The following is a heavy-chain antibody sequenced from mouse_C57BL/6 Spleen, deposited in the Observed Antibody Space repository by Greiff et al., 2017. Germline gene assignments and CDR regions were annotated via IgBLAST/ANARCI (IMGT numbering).Heavy chain of an antibody. Sequence: VQLQQPGAELVRPGSSVKLSCKASGYTFTSYWMDWVKQRPGQGLEWIGNIYPSDSETHYNQKFKDKATLTVDKSSSTAYMQLSSLTSEDSAVYYCARWGYYGSTQYFDVWGTGTTVTVSS. CDR3: ARWGYYGSTQYFDV. V-gene: IGHV1-61*01. D-gene: IGHD1-1*01. J-gene: IGHJ1*03. CDR1: GYTFTSYW. CDR2: IYPSDSET.